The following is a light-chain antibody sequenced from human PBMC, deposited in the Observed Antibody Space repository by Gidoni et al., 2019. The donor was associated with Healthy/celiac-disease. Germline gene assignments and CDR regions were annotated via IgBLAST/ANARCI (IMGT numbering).Light chain of an antibody. CDR2: AAS. Sequence: IHMPQSPSSLSASVGDRVTITCRASQSISSYLNWYQKKPGKAPKLLIYAASSLQSGVPSRFSGSGSGTDFTLTISSLQPEDFATYYCQQSYSTPQTFGQGTKVEIK. CDR3: QQSYSTPQT. J-gene: IGKJ1*01. CDR1: QSISSY. V-gene: IGKV1-39*01.